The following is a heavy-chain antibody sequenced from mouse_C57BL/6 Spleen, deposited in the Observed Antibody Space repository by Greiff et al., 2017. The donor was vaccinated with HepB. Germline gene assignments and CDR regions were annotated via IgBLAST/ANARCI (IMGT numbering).Heavy chain of an antibody. D-gene: IGHD1-1*01. CDR1: GYTFTSYW. V-gene: IGHV1-61*01. CDR3: ARLDDYYGSSYAY. J-gene: IGHJ2*01. CDR2: IYPSDSET. Sequence: QVQLQQSGAELVRPGSSVKLSCKASGYTFTSYWMDWVKQRPGQGLEWIGNIYPSDSETHYNQKFKDKATLTVDKSSSTAYMQLSSLTSEDSAVYYCARLDDYYGSSYAYWGQGTTLTVSS.